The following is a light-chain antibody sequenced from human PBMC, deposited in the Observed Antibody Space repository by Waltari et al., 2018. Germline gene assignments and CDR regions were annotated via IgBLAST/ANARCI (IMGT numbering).Light chain of an antibody. CDR2: EVS. CDR1: DSDVGAYDF. V-gene: IGLV2-14*01. CDR3: SSYTTSSAPGV. Sequence: QSALTQPASVSGSPGQSITISCSGTDSDVGAYDFVSWYQQHPGKAPHLIIYEVSNRPPGISIRFSASKSGNTASLTISGLQAEDEADYYCSSYTTSSAPGVFGTGTRVTVL. J-gene: IGLJ1*01.